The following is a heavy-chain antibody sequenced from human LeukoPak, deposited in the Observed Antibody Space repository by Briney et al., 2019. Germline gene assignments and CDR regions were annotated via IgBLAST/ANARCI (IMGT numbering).Heavy chain of an antibody. V-gene: IGHV2-70*11. J-gene: IGHJ4*02. D-gene: IGHD3-10*01. CDR2: IDWDDDK. CDR3: ARHYYGSGSFDY. CDR1: GFSLSTSGMC. Sequence: ESGPTLVNPTQTLTLTCTFSGFSLSTSGMCVTWIRQPPRKALEWLARIDWDDDKYYSTSLKTRLTISKDTSKNQVVLTMTNMDPVDTATYFCARHYYGSGSFDYWGQGTLVTVSS.